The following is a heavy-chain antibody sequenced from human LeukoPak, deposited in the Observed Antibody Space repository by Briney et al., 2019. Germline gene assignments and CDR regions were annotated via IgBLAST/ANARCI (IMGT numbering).Heavy chain of an antibody. CDR1: GGTFSSYA. Sequence: GSSVKVSCKASGGTFSSYAISWVRQAPGQGLEWMGGIIPIFGTANYAQKFQGRVTITADEYTSTAYMELSSLRSEDTAVFYCAGSLKFITMIPHYWGQGTLVTVSS. D-gene: IGHD3-22*01. V-gene: IGHV1-69*01. CDR2: IIPIFGTA. CDR3: AGSLKFITMIPHY. J-gene: IGHJ4*02.